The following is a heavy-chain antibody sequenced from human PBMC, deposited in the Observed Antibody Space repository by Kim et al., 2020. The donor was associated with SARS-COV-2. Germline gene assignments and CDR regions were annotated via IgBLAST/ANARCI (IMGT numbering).Heavy chain of an antibody. CDR3: ARAGSYSSSGFDY. V-gene: IGHV1-2*02. Sequence: SAAKFQGRVTMTRDTSIRTAYMELSRLRSDDTAVYYCARAGSYSSSGFDYWGQGTLVTVSS. J-gene: IGHJ4*02. D-gene: IGHD6-6*01.